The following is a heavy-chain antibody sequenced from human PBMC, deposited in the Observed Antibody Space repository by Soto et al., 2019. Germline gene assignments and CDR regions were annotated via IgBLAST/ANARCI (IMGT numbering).Heavy chain of an antibody. Sequence: GESLKISCKGSGYSFTSYWIGWVRQMPGKGLEWMGIIYPGDSDTRYSPSFQGQVTISADKSISTAYLQWSSLKASDTAMYYCARHSIVATTNDCYYYYMDAWGKGTTVTVSS. CDR2: IYPGDSDT. J-gene: IGHJ6*03. V-gene: IGHV5-51*01. CDR3: ARHSIVATTNDCYYYYMDA. D-gene: IGHD5-12*01. CDR1: GYSFTSYW.